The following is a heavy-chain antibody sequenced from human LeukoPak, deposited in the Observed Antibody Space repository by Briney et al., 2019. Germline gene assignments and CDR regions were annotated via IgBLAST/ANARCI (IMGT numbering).Heavy chain of an antibody. Sequence: GESLEISCKGSGYRFTSYWIGWVRPVPGKGPEWMGIIYPGDSDNRYSPSFQGQVPISAHNSISTAYLQWSSLKAPDTAMYYCARLKLYDSSGYYDYWGQGTLVTVSS. V-gene: IGHV5-51*01. CDR3: ARLKLYDSSGYYDY. CDR2: IYPGDSDN. D-gene: IGHD3-22*01. CDR1: GYRFTSYW. J-gene: IGHJ4*02.